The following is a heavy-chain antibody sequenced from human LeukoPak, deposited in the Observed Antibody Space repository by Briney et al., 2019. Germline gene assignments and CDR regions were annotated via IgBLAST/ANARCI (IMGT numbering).Heavy chain of an antibody. J-gene: IGHJ4*02. CDR3: AKDTRLGLQYFDWLFDY. CDR2: ISYDGSNK. Sequence: PGGSLRLSCAASGFTFSSYGMHWVRQAPGKGLEWVAVISYDGSNKYYADSVKGRFTISRDNSKNTLYLQMNGLRAEDTAVYYCAKDTRLGLQYFDWLFDYWGQGTLVTVSS. CDR1: GFTFSSYG. V-gene: IGHV3-30*18. D-gene: IGHD3-9*01.